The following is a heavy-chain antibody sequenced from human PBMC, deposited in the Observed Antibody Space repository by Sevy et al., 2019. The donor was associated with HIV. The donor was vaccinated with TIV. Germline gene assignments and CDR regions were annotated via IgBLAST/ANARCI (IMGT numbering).Heavy chain of an antibody. Sequence: GGSLRLSCVASGFAFRDYYMGWVRQTPGKGLEWVSYISSSGSVTYSADSVKGRFTISRDNAKNSLYLQMNSLRAEDTAVYYCARVGTGTTFFDYWGQGTLVTVSS. J-gene: IGHJ4*02. D-gene: IGHD1-7*01. CDR3: ARVGTGTTFFDY. CDR2: ISSSGSVT. CDR1: GFAFRDYY. V-gene: IGHV3-11*01.